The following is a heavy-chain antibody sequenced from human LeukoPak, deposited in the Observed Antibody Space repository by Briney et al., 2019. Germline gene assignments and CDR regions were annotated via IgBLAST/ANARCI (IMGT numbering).Heavy chain of an antibody. D-gene: IGHD3-22*01. Sequence: GGSLRLSCEGSGFTFSNYWMGWVRQAPGKGLQWVANIKTDGSEKYYVDSVKGRFTISRDNAKNSLYLQMNNLRAEDTAVYYCATYSSLNRREFQYWGQGTLLTVSS. J-gene: IGHJ1*01. V-gene: IGHV3-7*01. CDR2: IKTDGSEK. CDR3: ATYSSLNRREFQY. CDR1: GFTFSNYW.